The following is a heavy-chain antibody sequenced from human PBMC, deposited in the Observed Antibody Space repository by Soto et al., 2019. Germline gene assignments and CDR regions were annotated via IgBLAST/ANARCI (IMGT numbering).Heavy chain of an antibody. Sequence: EVQLLESGGGLVQPGGSLRLSCAASGLTSSSYAMTWVRQGPGKGLEWVSSIGAGGGGTYYADSVKGRFTISRDSSKSTLYLQMNSLRAEDTAVYYCSKGGAATATWVFLDYWGQGVLVTVSS. J-gene: IGHJ4*02. CDR3: SKGGAATATWVFLDY. V-gene: IGHV3-23*01. CDR2: IGAGGGGT. D-gene: IGHD2-15*01. CDR1: GLTSSSYA.